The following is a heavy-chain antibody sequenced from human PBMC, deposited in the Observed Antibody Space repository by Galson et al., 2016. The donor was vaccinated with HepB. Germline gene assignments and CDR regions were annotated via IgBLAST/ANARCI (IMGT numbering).Heavy chain of an antibody. Sequence: SLRLSCAGSGFNFNEVWMSWVRQAPGKGLEWVASIKQDGSDKYYVDSVKGRFTISRDNSKNSLYLQMNSLRAEDTAVYPCARGGITFAPWGQGTLVTVSS. D-gene: IGHD1-20*01. CDR1: GFNFNEVW. J-gene: IGHJ5*02. CDR3: ARGGITFAP. V-gene: IGHV3-7*03. CDR2: IKQDGSDK.